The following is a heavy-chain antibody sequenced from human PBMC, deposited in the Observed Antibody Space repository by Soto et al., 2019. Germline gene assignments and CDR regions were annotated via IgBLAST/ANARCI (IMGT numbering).Heavy chain of an antibody. CDR1: ARSFSGYY. D-gene: IGHD3-10*01. CDR2: INHSGST. V-gene: IGHV4-34*01. J-gene: IGHJ5*02. Sequence: SETLSLTCSVDARSFSGYYWSWIRQPPGKGLEWIGEINHSGSTNYNPSLKSRVTISVDTSKNQFSLKLSSVTAADTSVYYCARLYYYGSGSQHPWFDRGGQGTLVTVSS. CDR3: ARLYYYGSGSQHPWFDR.